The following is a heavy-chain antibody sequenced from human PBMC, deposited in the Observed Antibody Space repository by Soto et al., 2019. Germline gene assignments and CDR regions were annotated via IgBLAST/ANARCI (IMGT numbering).Heavy chain of an antibody. Sequence: GGSLRLSCAASGFTFSSYWMSGVRHAPGKGLEWVANIKQDGSEKYYVDSVKGRFTISRDNAKNSLYLQMNSLRAEDTAVYYCARALWVPAAITSGYSDYWGQGPLVTVSS. CDR1: GFTFSSYW. CDR3: ARALWVPAAITSGYSDY. D-gene: IGHD2-2*01. J-gene: IGHJ4*02. CDR2: IKQDGSEK. V-gene: IGHV3-7*03.